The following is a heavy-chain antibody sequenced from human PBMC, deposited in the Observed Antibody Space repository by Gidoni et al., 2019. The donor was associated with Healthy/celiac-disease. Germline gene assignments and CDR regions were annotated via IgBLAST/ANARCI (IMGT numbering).Heavy chain of an antibody. CDR1: GSTFPSYS. D-gene: IGHD3-10*01. CDR2: INPSGGST. CDR3: ARDGNYYGSGSYYNFAFDI. J-gene: IGHJ3*02. Sequence: QVQLVQSGAEVKKPRASVKVSCKSCGSTFPSYSMHWVRQAPGQGLEWMGIINPSGGSTSYAQKFQGRVTMTRDTSTSTVYMELSSLRSEDTAVYYCARDGNYYGSGSYYNFAFDIWGQGTMVTVSS. V-gene: IGHV1-46*01.